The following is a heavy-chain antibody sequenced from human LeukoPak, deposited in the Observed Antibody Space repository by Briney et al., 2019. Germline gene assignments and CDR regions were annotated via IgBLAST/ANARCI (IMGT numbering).Heavy chain of an antibody. D-gene: IGHD1-26*01. J-gene: IGHJ4*02. CDR1: GFTFSSYS. Sequence: GGSLRLSCAASGFTFSSYSMNWVRQAPGKGLEWVSSISSSSSYIYHADSVKGRFTISRDNAKNSLYLQMNSLRAEDTAVYYCARIVGATQYWGQGTLVTVSS. V-gene: IGHV3-21*01. CDR2: ISSSSSYI. CDR3: ARIVGATQY.